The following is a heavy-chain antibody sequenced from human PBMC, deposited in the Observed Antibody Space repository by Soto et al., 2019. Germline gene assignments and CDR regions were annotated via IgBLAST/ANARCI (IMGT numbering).Heavy chain of an antibody. V-gene: IGHV5-51*01. Sequence: PGESLKISCKGSAYSFTSYWNGWVRQMPGKGLEWMGIIYPGDSDTRYSPSFQGQVTISADKSISTAYLQWSSLKASDTAMYYCARTYYDFWSGPLVYYYYGMDFWGQGTTVTVSS. CDR3: ARTYYDFWSGPLVYYYYGMDF. D-gene: IGHD3-3*01. CDR2: IYPGDSDT. CDR1: AYSFTSYW. J-gene: IGHJ6*02.